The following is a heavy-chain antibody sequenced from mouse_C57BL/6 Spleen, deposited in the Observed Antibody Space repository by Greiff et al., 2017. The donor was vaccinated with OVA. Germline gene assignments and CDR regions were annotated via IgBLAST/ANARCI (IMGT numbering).Heavy chain of an antibody. CDR1: GYPFPSHW. CDR3: ARDPY. J-gene: IGHJ3*01. Sequence: QVQLQQPGAELVKPGASVKMSCKASGYPFPSHWITWVTPRPGQGLEWIGVLYPGSGSTNYNEKAKSKATLTVDTSYSTAYMMHSSLTDEDSAVYYCARDPYWGQGTLVTVSA. V-gene: IGHV1-55*01. CDR2: LYPGSGST.